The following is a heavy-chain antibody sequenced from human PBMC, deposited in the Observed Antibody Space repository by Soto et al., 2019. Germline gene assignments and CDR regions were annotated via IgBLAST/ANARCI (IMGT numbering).Heavy chain of an antibody. CDR2: ISSSGSTI. CDR3: ASSYDFWSGQRYGMDV. J-gene: IGHJ6*02. Sequence: HPGGSLRLSCAASGFTFSSYEMNWVRQAPGKGLEWVSYISSSGSTIYYADSVKGRFTISRDNAKNSLYLQMNSLRAEDTAVYYCASSYDFWSGQRYGMDVWGQGTTVTVSS. D-gene: IGHD3-3*01. CDR1: GFTFSSYE. V-gene: IGHV3-48*03.